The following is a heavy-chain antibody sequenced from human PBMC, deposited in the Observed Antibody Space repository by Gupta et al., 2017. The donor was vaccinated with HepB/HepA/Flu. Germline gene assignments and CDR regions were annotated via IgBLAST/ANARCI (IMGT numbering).Heavy chain of an antibody. J-gene: IGHJ5*02. CDR3: ARVGRKGWFDP. V-gene: IGHV3-7*01. CDR1: GFTFSGFS. Sequence: EVQLVEAGGGLVQPGGSLRRSCAASGFTFSGFSMIGARQAPGKGLEWVANIKPDGNEKYYVDSVKGRFTISRDNAKNSLYLQMNSLRVEDTAVYYCARVGRKGWFDPWGQGTLVTVSS. D-gene: IGHD1-14*01. CDR2: IKPDGNEK.